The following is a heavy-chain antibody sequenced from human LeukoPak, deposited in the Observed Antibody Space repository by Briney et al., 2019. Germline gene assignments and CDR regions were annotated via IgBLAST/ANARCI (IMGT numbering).Heavy chain of an antibody. J-gene: IGHJ4*02. D-gene: IGHD2-15*01. Sequence: GASVKVSCKASGFTFTSSAMQWVRQARGQRLEWIGWIVVGSGNTNYAQKFQGRVTMTRDMSTSTVYMELSSLRSEDTAVYYCAKEYCSGGSCYGLGYFDYWGQGTLVTVSS. CDR3: AKEYCSGGSCYGLGYFDY. CDR2: IVVGSGNT. V-gene: IGHV1-58*02. CDR1: GFTFTSSA.